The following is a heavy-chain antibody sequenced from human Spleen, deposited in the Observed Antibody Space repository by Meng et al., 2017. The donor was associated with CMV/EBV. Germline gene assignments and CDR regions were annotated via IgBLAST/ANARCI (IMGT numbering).Heavy chain of an antibody. J-gene: IGHJ5*02. D-gene: IGHD6-19*01. CDR2: TYYRSKWYN. CDR1: DSVSSNSAA. Sequence: DSVSSNSAAWNWIRQSPSRGLEWLGRTYYRSKWYNDYAVSVKSRITINPDTSKNQFSLQLNSVTPEDTAVYYCARDQGGRLYNWFDPWGQGTLVTVSS. CDR3: ARDQGGRLYNWFDP. V-gene: IGHV6-1*01.